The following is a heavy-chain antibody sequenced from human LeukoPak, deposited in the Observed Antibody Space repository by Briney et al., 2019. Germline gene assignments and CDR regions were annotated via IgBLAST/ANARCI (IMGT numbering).Heavy chain of an antibody. CDR1: GGSFSGYY. V-gene: IGHV4-34*01. D-gene: IGHD5-18*01. CDR3: ARRAGYSYGFLGDYYYYYMDV. CDR2: INHSGST. Sequence: KASETLSLTCAVYGGSFSGYYWSWIRQPPGKGLEWIGEINHSGSTNYNPSLKSRVTISVDTSKNQFSLKLSSVTAADTAVYYCARRAGYSYGFLGDYYYYYMDVWGKGTTVTISS. J-gene: IGHJ6*03.